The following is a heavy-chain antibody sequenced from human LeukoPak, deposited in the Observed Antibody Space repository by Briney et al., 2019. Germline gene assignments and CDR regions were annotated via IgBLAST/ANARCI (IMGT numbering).Heavy chain of an antibody. D-gene: IGHD1-14*01. Sequence: SETLSLTCAVSGYSISSGYYWGWIRQPPGKGLEWIATIYHSGSTYYNPSLKSRVTISVDTSKNQFSLKLSSVTAADTAVYYCARIRGGGTIFDYWGQGTLVTVSS. CDR1: GYSISSGYY. CDR3: ARIRGGGTIFDY. J-gene: IGHJ4*02. V-gene: IGHV4-38-2*01. CDR2: IYHSGST.